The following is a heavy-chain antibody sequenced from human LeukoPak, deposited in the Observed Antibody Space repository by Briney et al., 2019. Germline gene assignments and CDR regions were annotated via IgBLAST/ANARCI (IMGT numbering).Heavy chain of an antibody. D-gene: IGHD6-19*01. CDR2: IYTGGST. J-gene: IGHJ4*02. Sequence: SETLSLTCTVSGGSISSYYWSWIRQPAGKGLEWIGRIYTGGSTNYNPSLKSRVTMSVDTSKNKFSLKLSSVTAADTSVHYCARVRGSGWSFDYWGQGTLVTASS. CDR1: GGSISSYY. V-gene: IGHV4-4*07. CDR3: ARVRGSGWSFDY.